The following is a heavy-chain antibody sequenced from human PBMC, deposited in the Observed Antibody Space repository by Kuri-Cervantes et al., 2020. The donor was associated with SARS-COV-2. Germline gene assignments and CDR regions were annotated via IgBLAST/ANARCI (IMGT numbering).Heavy chain of an antibody. D-gene: IGHD3-22*01. CDR2: IKKDGSEK. CDR3: ARDLDGYYYARSGYYFCRAPPKHWHFDL. CDR1: GFTFSHYW. Sequence: GEYLKLYCAASGFTFSHYWMSWVRQSPGKGLEGVANIKKDGSEKYYVDSVKGRFINSRNNSKNSLYLQMNTLRAEDTAVFYCARDLDGYYYARSGYYFCRAPPKHWHFDLWGRGTLVTVSS. V-gene: IGHV3-7*04. J-gene: IGHJ2*01.